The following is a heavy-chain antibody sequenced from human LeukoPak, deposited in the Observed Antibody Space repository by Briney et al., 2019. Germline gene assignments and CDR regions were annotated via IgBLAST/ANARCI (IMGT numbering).Heavy chain of an antibody. D-gene: IGHD2-15*01. V-gene: IGHV4-61*01. CDR1: GASVSSGSDY. J-gene: IGHJ6*02. CDR2: IFYTGST. CDR3: GREPCSGGSCGVVVV. Sequence: KPSETLSLTCIVSGASVSSGSDYWTWVRQPPGKGLEWIGYIFYTGSTNYNPSLKSRVTISVDTSKNQFSLKLRSVTAADTAVYYCGREPCSGGSCGVVVVWGQGTTVTVSS.